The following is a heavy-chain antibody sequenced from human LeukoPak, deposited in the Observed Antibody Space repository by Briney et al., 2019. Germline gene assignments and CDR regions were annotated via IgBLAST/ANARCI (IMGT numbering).Heavy chain of an antibody. V-gene: IGHV3-23*01. Sequence: GGTLRLSCAASGFTFSSYGMSWVRQAPGKGLEWVSAISGSGGSTYYADSVKGRFTISRDNSKNTLYLQMNSLRAEDTAVYYCAKLSGALPPYYYDSSGYTDYWGQGTLVTVSS. D-gene: IGHD3-22*01. CDR3: AKLSGALPPYYYDSSGYTDY. CDR1: GFTFSSYG. CDR2: ISGSGGST. J-gene: IGHJ4*02.